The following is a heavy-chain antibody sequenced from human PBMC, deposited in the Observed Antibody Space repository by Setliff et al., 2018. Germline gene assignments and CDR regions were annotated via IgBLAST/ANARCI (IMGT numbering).Heavy chain of an antibody. CDR2: RYYTGTT. V-gene: IGHV4-39*01. J-gene: IGHJ4*02. CDR3: ARHFYPPDFFAH. Sequence: PSETLSLTCSASGVDVIERLYYWSWVRQSPGKGLEWIGTRYYTGTTFYNPSLESRVAVSLDASEKKFSLNLRSVTTADTAVYYCARHFYPPDFFAHWGQGLLFTVSS. D-gene: IGHD3-3*01. CDR1: GVDVIERLYY.